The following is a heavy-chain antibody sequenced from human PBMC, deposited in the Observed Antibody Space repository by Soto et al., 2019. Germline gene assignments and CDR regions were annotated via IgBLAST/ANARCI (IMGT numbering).Heavy chain of an antibody. V-gene: IGHV1-69*12. CDR2: IIPIFGTT. Sequence: QVQLVQSGAEVKKPGSSVKVSCKASGGTFSSYAISWVRQAPGQGLEWMGGIIPIFGTTNYAQKFQGRVTITADESTSTAYMELSSLRSEDTAVYYCARPGPYSSSQRNYSYGMDVWGQGTTVTVSS. CDR3: ARPGPYSSSQRNYSYGMDV. J-gene: IGHJ6*02. D-gene: IGHD6-6*01. CDR1: GGTFSSYA.